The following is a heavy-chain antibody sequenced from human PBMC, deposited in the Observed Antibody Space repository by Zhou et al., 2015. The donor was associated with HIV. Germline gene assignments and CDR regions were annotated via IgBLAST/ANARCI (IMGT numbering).Heavy chain of an antibody. D-gene: IGHD1-14*01. CDR1: GYIFNSYG. CDR3: ARGTGAARNLDY. J-gene: IGHJ4*02. CDR2: ISAYNGNT. V-gene: IGHV1-18*01. Sequence: QVQLVQSGTEVKKPGASVKVSCKASGYIFNSYGINWVRQAPGQGLEWMGWISAYNGNTNYAQKLQGRVTMTTDTSHEHSLHGARGRLRSDDTAVYYCARGTGAARNLDYVGPREPVVTVSS.